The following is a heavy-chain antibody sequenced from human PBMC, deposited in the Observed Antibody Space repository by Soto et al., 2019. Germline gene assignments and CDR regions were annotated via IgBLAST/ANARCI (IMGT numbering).Heavy chain of an antibody. V-gene: IGHV4-39*01. CDR1: GGSISSSRYY. CDR3: AILYMSVYSSGWYYSDY. J-gene: IGHJ4*02. CDR2: IYYSGST. D-gene: IGHD6-19*01. Sequence: PSETLSLTCTVSGGSISSSRYYWGWIRQPPGKGLEWIGSIYYSGSTYYNPSLKSRVTISVDTSKNQFSLKLSSVTAADTAVYYCAILYMSVYSSGWYYSDYWGQGTLVTVTS.